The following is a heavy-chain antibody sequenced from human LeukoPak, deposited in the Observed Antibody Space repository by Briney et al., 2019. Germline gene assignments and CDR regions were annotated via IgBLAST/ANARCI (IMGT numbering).Heavy chain of an antibody. V-gene: IGHV3-7*01. D-gene: IGHD6-13*01. CDR3: TRDIEAAGLFLDY. Sequence: GGSLRLSCAASGFTFSSYWMSWARQAPGKGLEWVANMKYDGSEKYYVDSVKGRFTISRDNAKNSLYLQMNSLRAEDTAVYYCTRDIEAAGLFLDYWGQGTLVTVSS. CDR1: GFTFSSYW. CDR2: MKYDGSEK. J-gene: IGHJ4*02.